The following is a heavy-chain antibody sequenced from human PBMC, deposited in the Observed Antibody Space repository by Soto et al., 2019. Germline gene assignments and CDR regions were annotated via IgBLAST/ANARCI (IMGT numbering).Heavy chain of an antibody. CDR1: GFTFRTYT. Sequence: PEGSLRLSCISSGFTFRTYTMNWVRQAPGKGLEWVSGIRGFSPYTFYAESVKGRFTISRDNAKNSLYLQMNSLRAEDTAVYYCARDRGYDAHYFYYNDMDVWGKGPTLTVS. CDR2: IRGFSPYT. CDR3: ARDRGYDAHYFYYNDMDV. J-gene: IGHJ6*03. V-gene: IGHV3-21*01. D-gene: IGHD2-15*01.